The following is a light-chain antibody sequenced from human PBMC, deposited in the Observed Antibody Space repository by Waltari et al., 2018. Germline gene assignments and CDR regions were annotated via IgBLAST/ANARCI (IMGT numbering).Light chain of an antibody. V-gene: IGLV3-19*01. CDR2: GKN. J-gene: IGLJ3*02. CDR3: NSRDSSGNHPWV. Sequence: SSVLTQDPAVSVALGQTVRITCQGDSLRRYYASWYQQKPGQAPVLVIYGKNNRPSGIPDRFSGSSSGNTASLTITGAQAEDEADYYCNSRDSSGNHPWVFGGGTKLTVL. CDR1: SLRRYY.